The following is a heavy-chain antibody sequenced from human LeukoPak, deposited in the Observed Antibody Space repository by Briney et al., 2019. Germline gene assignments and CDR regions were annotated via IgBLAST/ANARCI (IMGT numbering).Heavy chain of an antibody. CDR1: GFTFNNYG. J-gene: IGHJ6*02. CDR3: AKAKGYDFWSGRRPYYYYGMDV. V-gene: IGHV3-23*01. CDR2: ISGSGGST. D-gene: IGHD3-3*01. Sequence: PGGSLRLSCAASGFTFNNYGMSWVRQAPGKGLEWVSAISGSGGSTYYADSVKGRFTISRDNSKNTLYLQMNSLRAEDTAVYYCAKAKGYDFWSGRRPYYYYGMDVWGQGTTVTVSS.